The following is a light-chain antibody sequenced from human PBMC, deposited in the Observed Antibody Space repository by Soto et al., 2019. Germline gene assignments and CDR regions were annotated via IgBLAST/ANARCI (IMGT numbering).Light chain of an antibody. CDR3: TSYAGANTLV. CDR1: SSDVGGYNY. V-gene: IGLV2-8*01. J-gene: IGLJ2*01. CDR2: EVS. Sequence: QSALTQPASVSGSPGQSITISCTGTSSDVGGYNYVSWYQQHPGKAPKLMIFEVSKRPSGVPDRFSGSKSANTASLTVSGLQAEDEADYYCTSYAGANTLVFGGGTKLTVL.